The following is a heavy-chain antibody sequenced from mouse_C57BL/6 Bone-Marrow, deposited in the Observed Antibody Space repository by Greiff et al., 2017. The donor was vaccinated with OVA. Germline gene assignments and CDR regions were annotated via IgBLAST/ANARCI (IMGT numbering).Heavy chain of an antibody. CDR2: ISYDGSN. D-gene: IGHD4-1*01. CDR3: ARGANWDYFDY. CDR1: GYSITSGYY. Sequence: EVKLQESGPGLVKPSQSLSLTCSVPGYSITSGYYWNWIRQFPGTKLEWMGYISYDGSNNYNPSLNNRISITRDTSKNQVFLKLNSVTTEDTATYYWARGANWDYFDYWGQGTTLTVSS. J-gene: IGHJ2*01. V-gene: IGHV3-6*01.